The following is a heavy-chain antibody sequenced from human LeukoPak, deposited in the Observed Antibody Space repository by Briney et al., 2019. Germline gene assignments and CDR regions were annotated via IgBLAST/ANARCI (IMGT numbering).Heavy chain of an antibody. CDR3: ARDQGVNAFDI. V-gene: IGHV3-53*04. D-gene: IGHD3-16*01. CDR2: IYSGGST. J-gene: IGHJ3*02. CDR1: GFTVSSNY. Sequence: GGSLRLSCAASGFTVSSNYMSWVRQAPGKGLEWVSVIYSGGSTYYADSVKGRFTISRHNSKTTLYLQMNSLRAEDTAVYYCARDQGVNAFDIWGQGTMVTVSS.